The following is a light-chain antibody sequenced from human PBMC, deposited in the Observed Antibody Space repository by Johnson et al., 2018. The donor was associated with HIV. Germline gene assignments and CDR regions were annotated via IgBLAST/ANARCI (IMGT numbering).Light chain of an antibody. CDR2: DSN. Sequence: QSVLTQPPSVSAAPGQKVTISCSGSSSNIGTNSVSWYQQLPGTAPRLLIYDSNKRPSGIPDRFSGSQSGTSATLGITGLQTGDEADYYCGTWDSSLSAHFFGTGTQVTVL. CDR1: SSNIGTNS. V-gene: IGLV1-51*01. J-gene: IGLJ1*01. CDR3: GTWDSSLSAHF.